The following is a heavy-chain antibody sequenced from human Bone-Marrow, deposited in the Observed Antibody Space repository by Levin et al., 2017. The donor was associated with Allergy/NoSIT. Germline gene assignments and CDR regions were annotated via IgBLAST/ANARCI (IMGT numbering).Heavy chain of an antibody. CDR1: GFTFSSYS. Sequence: GGSLRLSCAASGFTFSSYSMNWVRQAPGKGLEWVSSISSSSSYIYYADSVKGRFTISRDNAKNSLYLQMNSLRAEDTAVYYCARDRITGTGKRYYGMDGWGQGTTVTVSS. D-gene: IGHD1-7*01. CDR3: ARDRITGTGKRYYGMDG. V-gene: IGHV3-21*01. CDR2: ISSSSSYI. J-gene: IGHJ6*02.